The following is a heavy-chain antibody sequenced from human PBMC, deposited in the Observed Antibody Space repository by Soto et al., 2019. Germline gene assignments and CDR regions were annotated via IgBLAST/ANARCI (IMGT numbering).Heavy chain of an antibody. CDR3: AKDAGSSGWFLYYFDY. V-gene: IGHV3-9*01. CDR2: ISWNSGSI. CDR1: GFTFDDYA. J-gene: IGHJ4*02. Sequence: PGGSLRLSCAASGFTFDDYAMHWVRQAPGKRLEWVSGISWNSGSIGYADSVKGRFTISRDNAKNSLYLQMNSLRAEDTALYYCAKDAGSSGWFLYYFDYWGQGTLVTVSS. D-gene: IGHD6-19*01.